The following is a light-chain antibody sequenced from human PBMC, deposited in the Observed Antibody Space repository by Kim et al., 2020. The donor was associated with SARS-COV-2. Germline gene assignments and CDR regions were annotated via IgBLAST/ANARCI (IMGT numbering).Light chain of an antibody. CDR2: SNN. Sequence: ELTQPPSASGTPGQRVTISCSGSSSNIGSNTVNWYQQLPGTAPKLLIYSNNQRPSGVPDRFSGSKSGTSASLAISGLQSEDEADYYCAAWDDSLNAVVFGGGTQLTVL. CDR1: SSNIGSNT. V-gene: IGLV1-44*01. J-gene: IGLJ2*01. CDR3: AAWDDSLNAVV.